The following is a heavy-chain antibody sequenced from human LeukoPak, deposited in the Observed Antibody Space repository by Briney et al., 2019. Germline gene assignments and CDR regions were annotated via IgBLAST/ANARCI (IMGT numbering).Heavy chain of an antibody. J-gene: IGHJ6*02. CDR2: INPSGGST. V-gene: IGHV1-46*01. D-gene: IGHD3-3*01. CDR1: GYTFTSYY. CDR3: ARAYYDFWSGYYYYYYGMDV. Sequence: ASVKVSCKASGYTFTSYYMHWVRQAPGQGLEWVGIINPSGGSTSYAQKFQGRVTMTRDTSTSTVYMELSSLRSEDTAVYYCARAYYDFWSGYYYYYYGMDVWGQGTTVTVSS.